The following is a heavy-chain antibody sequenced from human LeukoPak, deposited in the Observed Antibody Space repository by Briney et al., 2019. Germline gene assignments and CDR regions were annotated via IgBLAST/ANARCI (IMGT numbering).Heavy chain of an antibody. CDR2: IYYSGST. CDR1: GGSISSDY. CDR3: ARRFHSSGPYFDY. Sequence: SETLSLTSTVAGGSISSDYWSWIRQPPGKGLEWIGYIYYSGSTNYNPSLKSRVTISVDTSKNQFSLKLSSVTAADTAVYYCARRFHSSGPYFDYWGQGTLVTVSS. J-gene: IGHJ4*02. D-gene: IGHD3-22*01. V-gene: IGHV4-59*08.